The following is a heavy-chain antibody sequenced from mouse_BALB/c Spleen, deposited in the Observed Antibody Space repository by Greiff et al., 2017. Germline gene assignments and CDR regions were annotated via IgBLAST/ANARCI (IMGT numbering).Heavy chain of an antibody. CDR1: GFTFSDYR. Sequence: EVQLVESGGGLVQPGGSRKLSCAASGFTFSDYRMAWVRQAPGKGPEWVAFISNLAYSIYYADTVTGRYTISRENAKNTLYLEMSSLRSEDTAMYYCARGYYYGSGYFDVWGAGTTVTVSS. D-gene: IGHD1-1*01. CDR2: ISNLAYSI. V-gene: IGHV5-15*02. J-gene: IGHJ1*01. CDR3: ARGYYYGSGYFDV.